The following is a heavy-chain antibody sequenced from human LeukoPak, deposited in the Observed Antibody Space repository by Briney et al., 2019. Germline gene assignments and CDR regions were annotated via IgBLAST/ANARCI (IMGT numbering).Heavy chain of an antibody. CDR2: IIPIFGTA. CDR1: GGTFSSYA. Sequence: ASVKVSCKASGGTFSSYAISWVRQAPGQGLEWMGGIIPIFGTANYAQKFQGRVTITADESTSTAYMELSSLRSEDTAVYYCAGALSHSGGDYDYVWGSYRYPYYYDSRGLYYFDYWGQGTLVTVSS. J-gene: IGHJ4*02. D-gene: IGHD3-16*02. V-gene: IGHV1-69*13. CDR3: AGALSHSGGDYDYVWGSYRYPYYYDSRGLYYFDY.